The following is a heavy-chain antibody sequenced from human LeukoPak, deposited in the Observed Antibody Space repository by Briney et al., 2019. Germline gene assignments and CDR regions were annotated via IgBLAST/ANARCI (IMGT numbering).Heavy chain of an antibody. CDR1: GYSISSGYY. J-gene: IGHJ3*02. CDR3: ARLYYDSSGHDDAFDI. D-gene: IGHD3-22*01. CDR2: IYHSGST. Sequence: SETLSLTCAVSGYSISSGYYWGWIRQPPGKGLEWIGSIYHSGSTYYNPSLKSRVTISVDTSKNQFSLKLSSVTAADTAVYYCARLYYDSSGHDDAFDIWGQGTMVTVSS. V-gene: IGHV4-38-2*01.